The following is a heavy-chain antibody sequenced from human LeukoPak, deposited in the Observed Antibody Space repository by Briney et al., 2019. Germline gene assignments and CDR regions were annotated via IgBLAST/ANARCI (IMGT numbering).Heavy chain of an antibody. V-gene: IGHV3-30*04. J-gene: IGHJ4*02. D-gene: IGHD3-22*01. Sequence: GRSLRLSCAASGFTFSSYAMHWVRQAPGKGLEWVAVISYDGSNKYYADSVKGRFTISRDNSKNTLYLQMNSLRAEDTAVYYCARGDYYDSSGYLDYWGRGTLVTVSS. CDR2: ISYDGSNK. CDR3: ARGDYYDSSGYLDY. CDR1: GFTFSSYA.